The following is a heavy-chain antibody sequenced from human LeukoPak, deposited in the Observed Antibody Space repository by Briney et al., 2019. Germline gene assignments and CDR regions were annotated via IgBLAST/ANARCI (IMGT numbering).Heavy chain of an antibody. CDR2: ISGSGSTI. CDR1: GFTFSNHE. J-gene: IGHJ4*02. V-gene: IGHV3-48*03. CDR3: ARGQRRHIDMAPSFDY. Sequence: GGSLRLSCAASGFTFSNHEMNWVRQAPGKGLEWVSYISGSGSTIYYADSMKGRFTISRDNSKNTLYLQMNSLRGEDTAVYSCARGQRRHIDMAPSFDYWGQGTLVTVSS. D-gene: IGHD5-24*01.